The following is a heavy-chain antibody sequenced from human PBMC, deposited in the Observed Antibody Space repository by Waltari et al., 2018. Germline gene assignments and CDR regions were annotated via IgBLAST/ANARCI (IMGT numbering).Heavy chain of an antibody. CDR3: ARADSSTAYFYYYMDV. J-gene: IGHJ6*03. CDR2: VYYTGTT. D-gene: IGHD6-13*01. CDR1: GGSISTYY. V-gene: IGHV4-59*01. Sequence: QVELQESGPGLVKASETLSLTCTVSGGSISTYYWSWLRPPPGKGLEYIGYVYYTGTTNYNPSLKNRVTISLDTSKNQFSLKVNSVTAADTAVYYCARADSSTAYFYYYMDVWGTGTTVTVSS.